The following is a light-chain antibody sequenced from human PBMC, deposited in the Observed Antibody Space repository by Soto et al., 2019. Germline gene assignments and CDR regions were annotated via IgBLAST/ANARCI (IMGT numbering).Light chain of an antibody. V-gene: IGKV1-39*01. CDR2: AAS. J-gene: IGKJ1*01. CDR1: QDMSNY. CDR3: QQSYSTPRT. Sequence: DIQMTQSPSSLSASVGDRVSITCQASQDMSNYLNWYQQKPGKAPKLLIYAASTLQSGVPSRFSGSGSGTDFTLTISTLQPEDFTTYYCQQSYSTPRTFGQGTKVDI.